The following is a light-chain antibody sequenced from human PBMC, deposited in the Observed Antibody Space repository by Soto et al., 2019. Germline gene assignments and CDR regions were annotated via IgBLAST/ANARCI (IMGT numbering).Light chain of an antibody. J-gene: IGKJ1*01. CDR1: QSLRSS. V-gene: IGKV3-15*01. CDR3: QQYNNWPQT. Sequence: ETMMTQSPDTLSVSLGERATLSCRASQSLRSSLAWYQQKPGQAPRLLIYDASTRATGIPARFSGSGSGPDFTLTISGLQSEDFAVYYCQQYNNWPQTFGQGTKVDI. CDR2: DAS.